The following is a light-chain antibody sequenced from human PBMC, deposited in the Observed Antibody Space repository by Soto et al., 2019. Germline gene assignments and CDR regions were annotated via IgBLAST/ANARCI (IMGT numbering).Light chain of an antibody. CDR2: AAS. CDR1: QAIGSQ. CDR3: QQVKTFPRT. J-gene: IGKJ1*01. V-gene: IGKV1-12*01. Sequence: DIQMTQSPSSMSASVGDRVTITCRASQAIGSQLGWYQQKPGKAPKLLIHAASTLQRGVPFRFSGSGSGTEFTLTISSLQSEDFATYHCQQVKTFPRTFGQGTKVEIE.